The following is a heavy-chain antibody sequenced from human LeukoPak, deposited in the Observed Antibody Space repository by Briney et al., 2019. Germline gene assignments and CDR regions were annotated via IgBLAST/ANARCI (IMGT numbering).Heavy chain of an antibody. J-gene: IGHJ1*01. CDR3: ARVGYYDSSGYYYEWYFQH. CDR2: IYHSGST. CDR1: GGSISSSNW. D-gene: IGHD3-22*01. Sequence: SETLSLTCAVSGGSISSSNWWSWVRQPPGKGLEWIGEIYHSGSTNYNPSLKSRVTISVDTSKNQFSLKLSSVTAADTAVYYCARVGYYDSSGYYYEWYFQHWGQGTLVTVSS. V-gene: IGHV4-4*02.